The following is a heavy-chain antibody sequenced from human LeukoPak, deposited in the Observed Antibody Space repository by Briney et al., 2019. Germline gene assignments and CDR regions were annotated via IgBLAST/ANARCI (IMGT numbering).Heavy chain of an antibody. J-gene: IGHJ5*02. Sequence: SSVKVSCKASGGTFSSYAISWVRQAPGQGLEWMGGIIPIFGTANYAQKFQGGVTITADESTSTAYMELSSLRSEDTAVYYCASTVTTKDWFDPWGKGTLVTVSS. CDR3: ASTVTTKDWFDP. CDR1: GGTFSSYA. V-gene: IGHV1-69*01. D-gene: IGHD4-17*01. CDR2: IIPIFGTA.